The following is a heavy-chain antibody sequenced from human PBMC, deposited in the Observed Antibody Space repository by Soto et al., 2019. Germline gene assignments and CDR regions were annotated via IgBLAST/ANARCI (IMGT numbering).Heavy chain of an antibody. D-gene: IGHD3-10*02. J-gene: IGHJ4*02. Sequence: QVKLVQSGAEVKKPGASVKVSCKASGYTFTSYAISWVRQARGQGLEWMGWISAYNGNTNYAQKLQGRVTMTTDTSRTTSYMELRSLMSGERAVYSCACSCPHAGCWGRVALVTVSS. V-gene: IGHV1-18*01. CDR3: ACSCPHAGC. CDR2: ISAYNGNT. CDR1: GYTFTSYA.